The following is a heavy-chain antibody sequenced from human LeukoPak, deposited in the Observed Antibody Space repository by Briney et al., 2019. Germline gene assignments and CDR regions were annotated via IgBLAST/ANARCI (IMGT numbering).Heavy chain of an antibody. CDR2: ISSSSGTI. CDR1: GFTFSSYS. D-gene: IGHD3-3*01. J-gene: IGHJ4*02. V-gene: IGHV3-48*01. Sequence: PGGSLRLSCAASGFTFSSYSMNWVRQAPGKGLEWVSYISSSSGTIYYADSVKGRFTISRDNAKNSLYLQMNSLRAEDTAVYYCASVGTTYTISGEDGYFDYWGQGTLVTVSS. CDR3: ASVGTTYTISGEDGYFDY.